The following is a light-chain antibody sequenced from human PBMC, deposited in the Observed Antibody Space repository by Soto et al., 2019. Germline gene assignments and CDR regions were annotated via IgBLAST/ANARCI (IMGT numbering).Light chain of an antibody. CDR2: LNN. Sequence: QSVLTQPPSASGTPGQRVSISCSGTNSNNGGNYVYWYQHVPGKAPKLLISLNNQRPSGVPDRFSGSKSGTSASLAISGLRSEDEAHYYCAAWDDSLSGPVFGGGTKLTVL. CDR1: NSNNGGNY. CDR3: AAWDDSLSGPV. J-gene: IGLJ2*01. V-gene: IGLV1-47*02.